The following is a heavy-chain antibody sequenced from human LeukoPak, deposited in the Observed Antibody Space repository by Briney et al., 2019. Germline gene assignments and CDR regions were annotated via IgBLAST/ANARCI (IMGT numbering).Heavy chain of an antibody. J-gene: IGHJ4*02. CDR1: GFSFSSYG. V-gene: IGHV3-23*01. CDR3: ASRSSGWYFDY. CDR2: ISGSGGST. D-gene: IGHD6-19*01. Sequence: GGSLRLSCAASGFSFSSYGMSWVRQAPGKGLEWVSSISGSGGSTYYADSVKGRFTISRDNSKNMLYLQMNSLRAEDTAVYYCASRSSGWYFDYWGQGTLVTVSS.